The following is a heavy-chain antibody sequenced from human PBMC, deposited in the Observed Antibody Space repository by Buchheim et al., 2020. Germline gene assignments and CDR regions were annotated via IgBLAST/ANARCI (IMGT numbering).Heavy chain of an antibody. Sequence: EVQLLESGGGLVQPGGSLRLSCAASGFTFNSYAMAWVRQSPGKGLEWASAISAGGGDTFYAGSVKGRFTISRDSSKNKLYLQMNSLRAEDTAVYYCAKGRTSSCYGALDCWGQGTL. J-gene: IGHJ4*02. D-gene: IGHD2-15*01. CDR1: GFTFNSYA. CDR2: ISAGGGDT. CDR3: AKGRTSSCYGALDC. V-gene: IGHV3-23*01.